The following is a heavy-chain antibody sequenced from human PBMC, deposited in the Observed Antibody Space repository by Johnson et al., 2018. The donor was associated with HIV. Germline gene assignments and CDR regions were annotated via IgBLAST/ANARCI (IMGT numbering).Heavy chain of an antibody. J-gene: IGHJ3*02. D-gene: IGHD3-16*02. CDR3: AKDLETGDDYVWGSYQLGAFDI. Sequence: QMLLVESGGGVVQPGRSLRLSCAASGFTFSSYAMHWVRQAPGKGLEWVAVISYDGSNKYYADSVKGRFTISRDNSKNTLYLQMNSLRAEDTAVYYCAKDLETGDDYVWGSYQLGAFDIWGQGTMVTVSS. CDR2: ISYDGSNK. CDR1: GFTFSSYA. V-gene: IGHV3-30*04.